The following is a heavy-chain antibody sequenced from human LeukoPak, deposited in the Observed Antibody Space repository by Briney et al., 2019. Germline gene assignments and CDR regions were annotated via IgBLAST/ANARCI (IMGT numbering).Heavy chain of an antibody. CDR1: GYTFTSYD. D-gene: IGHD3-10*01. Sequence: ASVKVSCKASGYTFTSYDINWVRQATGKGLEWMGWMNPNSGNTGYAQKFQGRVTMTRNTSISTAYMELSSLRSEDTAVYYCARRYYYGSGSYYPNDYWGQGTLVTVSS. CDR2: MNPNSGNT. CDR3: ARRYYYGSGSYYPNDY. V-gene: IGHV1-8*01. J-gene: IGHJ4*02.